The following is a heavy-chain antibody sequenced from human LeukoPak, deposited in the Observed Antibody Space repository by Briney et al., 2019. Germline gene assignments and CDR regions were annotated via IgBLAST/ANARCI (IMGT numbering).Heavy chain of an antibody. CDR1: GGSISSGDYY. CDR2: IYYSGST. Sequence: SQTLSLTCTVSGGSISSGDYYWSWIRQPPGKGLEWTGYIYYSGSTYYNPSLKSRVTISVDTSKNQFSLKLSSVTAADTAVYYCARVGYDILTGSPYYYYGMDVWGQGTTVTVSS. J-gene: IGHJ6*02. V-gene: IGHV4-30-4*01. D-gene: IGHD3-9*01. CDR3: ARVGYDILTGSPYYYYGMDV.